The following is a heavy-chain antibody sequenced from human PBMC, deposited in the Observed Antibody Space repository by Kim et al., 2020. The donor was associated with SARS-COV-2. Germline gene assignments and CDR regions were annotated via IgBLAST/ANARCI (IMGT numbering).Heavy chain of an antibody. J-gene: IGHJ4*02. CDR3: ARGLCATAVGFDY. Sequence: ASVKVSCKASGYTFNDYYIHWVRQAPGQGLEWMGRINSNGGDTKYAHGFQDRITVTRDTSLNTVYMELSSLTSDDTAMYYCARGLCATAVGFDYWGQGTLLIVPS. CDR2: INSNGGDT. CDR1: GYTFNDYY. V-gene: IGHV1-2*06. D-gene: IGHD1-26*01.